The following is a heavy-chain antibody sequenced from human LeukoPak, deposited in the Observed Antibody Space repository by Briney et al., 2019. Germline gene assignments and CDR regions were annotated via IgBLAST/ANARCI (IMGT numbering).Heavy chain of an antibody. V-gene: IGHV4-59*01. CDR3: ARLHSSRAEEFDP. CDR2: IYYTGIT. CDR1: GGSISGYY. Sequence: PSETLSLTCTVSGGSISGYYWSWIRQSPGKGLEWIGYIYYTGITAYNPSPGSRDTISVDRSNNQFSLRLTSVTAADTAVYYCARLHSSRAEEFDPWGQGTLVTVSS. J-gene: IGHJ5*02.